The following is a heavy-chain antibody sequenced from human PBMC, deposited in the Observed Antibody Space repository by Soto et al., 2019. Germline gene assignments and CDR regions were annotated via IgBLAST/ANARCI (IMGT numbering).Heavy chain of an antibody. V-gene: IGHV1-69*13. D-gene: IGHD2-15*01. CDR3: ASGIVVVVAATVQADYYYYGMDV. Sequence: GASVKVSCKASGGTFSSYAISWVRQAPGQGLEWMGGIIPIFGTANYAQKFQGRVTITADESTSTAYMELSSLKSEDTAVYYCASGIVVVVAATVQADYYYYGMDVWGQGTTVTVSS. J-gene: IGHJ6*02. CDR2: IIPIFGTA. CDR1: GGTFSSYA.